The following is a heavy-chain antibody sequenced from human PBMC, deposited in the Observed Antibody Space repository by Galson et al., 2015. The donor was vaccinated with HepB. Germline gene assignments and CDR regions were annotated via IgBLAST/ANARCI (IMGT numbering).Heavy chain of an antibody. Sequence: CAISGDSVSSNSAVWNWIRQSPSSGLEWLGRTYYRSKWHNDYALSVKSRITINPDTSKNQFSLQLNSVTPEDTAVYYCARGLQRDYCGQGTLVTVSS. CDR2: TYYRSKWHN. J-gene: IGHJ4*02. CDR1: GDSVSSNSAV. V-gene: IGHV6-1*01. CDR3: ARGLQRDY.